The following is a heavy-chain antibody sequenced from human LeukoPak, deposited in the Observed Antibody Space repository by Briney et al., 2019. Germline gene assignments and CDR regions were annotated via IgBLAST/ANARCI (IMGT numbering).Heavy chain of an antibody. D-gene: IGHD3-3*01. CDR2: INPSGGST. CDR3: ASPFLETSLSPLYYYGMDV. Sequence: ASVKVSCKASGYTFTSYYMHWVRQAPGQGPEWMGIINPSGGSTSYAQKFQGRVTMTRDTSTSTVYMELSSLRSEDTAVYYCASPFLETSLSPLYYYGMDVWGQGTTVTVSS. CDR1: GYTFTSYY. J-gene: IGHJ6*02. V-gene: IGHV1-46*01.